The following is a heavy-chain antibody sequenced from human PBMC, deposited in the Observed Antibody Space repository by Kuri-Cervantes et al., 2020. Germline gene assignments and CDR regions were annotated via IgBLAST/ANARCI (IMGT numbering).Heavy chain of an antibody. Sequence: GESLKISCAASGFTVSSNYMSWVRQAPGKGLEWVSVIYSGGSTYYADSVKGRFTISRDNSKNTLYLQMNSLRAEDTAVYYCARWPLALIVLMVYAIPYYYGMDVWGQGTTVTVSS. V-gene: IGHV3-66*01. CDR1: GFTVSSNY. J-gene: IGHJ6*02. CDR3: ARWPLALIVLMVYAIPYYYGMDV. D-gene: IGHD2-8*01. CDR2: IYSGGST.